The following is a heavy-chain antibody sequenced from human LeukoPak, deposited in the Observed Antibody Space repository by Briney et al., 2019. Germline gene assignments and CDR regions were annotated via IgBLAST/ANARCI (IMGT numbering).Heavy chain of an antibody. V-gene: IGHV4-34*01. CDR2: INHSGST. Sequence: SETLSLTCAVYGGSFSGYYWSWIRQPPGKGLEWIGEINHSGSTNYNPSLKSRVTISVDTSKNQFSLKLSSVTAADTAVYYCARSASYYFDYXGQGTLVTVSX. CDR1: GGSFSGYY. CDR3: ARSASYYFDY. J-gene: IGHJ4*02.